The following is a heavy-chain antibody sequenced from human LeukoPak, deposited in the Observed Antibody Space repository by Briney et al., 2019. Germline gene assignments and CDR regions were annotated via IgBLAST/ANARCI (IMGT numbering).Heavy chain of an antibody. D-gene: IGHD6-19*01. CDR2: IWYDGSNK. V-gene: IGHV3-33*01. J-gene: IGHJ4*02. Sequence: PGRSLRLSCAASGFTFSSYGMHWVRQAPGKGLEWVAVIWYDGSNKYYADSVKGRFTISRDNSKNTLYLQMNSLRAEDTAVYYCARGYSSGWYTYYFDYWGQGTLVTVSP. CDR3: ARGYSSGWYTYYFDY. CDR1: GFTFSSYG.